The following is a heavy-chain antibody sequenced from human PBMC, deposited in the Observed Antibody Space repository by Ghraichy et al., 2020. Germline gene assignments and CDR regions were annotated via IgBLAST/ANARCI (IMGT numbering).Heavy chain of an antibody. D-gene: IGHD1-14*01. CDR1: GGSISSYY. J-gene: IGHJ6*03. CDR2: IYYSGST. Sequence: SETLSLTCTVSGGSISSYYWSWIRQPPGKGLEWIGYIYYSGSTDYNPSLKRRVTISVDTSKNQFSLKLSSVTAADTAMYYCARGVGYNRSRPLGYYYYYYMDVWGEGTTVTVSS. CDR3: ARGVGYNRSRPLGYYYYYYMDV. V-gene: IGHV4-59*01.